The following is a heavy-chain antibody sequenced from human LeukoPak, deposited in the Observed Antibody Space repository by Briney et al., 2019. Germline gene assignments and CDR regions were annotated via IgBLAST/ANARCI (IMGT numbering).Heavy chain of an antibody. V-gene: IGHV3-23*01. CDR1: GFTFSNYP. Sequence: TGGSLRLSCAASGFTFSNYPMHWVRQAPGNGLEWVSGISGSGGNTYYADSVKGRFTISRDNSRDTLSLQINSLRAEDTALYYCAKGFYASGSSLSALNYYGQGTLVTVSS. D-gene: IGHD3-10*01. J-gene: IGHJ4*02. CDR2: ISGSGGNT. CDR3: AKGFYASGSSLSALNY.